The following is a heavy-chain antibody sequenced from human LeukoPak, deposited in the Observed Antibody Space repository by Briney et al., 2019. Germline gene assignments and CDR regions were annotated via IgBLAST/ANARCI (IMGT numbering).Heavy chain of an antibody. CDR1: GYTFTGYY. CDR3: ARSGVAGGKFWFDP. Sequence: WASVKVSCKASGYTFTGYYMHWVRQAPGQGLEWMGRINPNSGGTNYAQKFQGWVTMTRDTSISTAYMELSRLRSDDTAVYYCARSGVAGGKFWFDPWGQGTLVTVS. D-gene: IGHD4-23*01. CDR2: INPNSGGT. J-gene: IGHJ5*02. V-gene: IGHV1-2*04.